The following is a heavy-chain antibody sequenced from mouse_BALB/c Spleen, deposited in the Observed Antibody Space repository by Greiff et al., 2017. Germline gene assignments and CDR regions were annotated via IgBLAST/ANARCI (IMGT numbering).Heavy chain of an antibody. CDR3: ARGEDYYGSSYDFYYAMDY. CDR2: ISDGGSYT. CDR1: GFTFSDYY. D-gene: IGHD1-1*01. V-gene: IGHV5-4*02. Sequence: EVQLVESGGGLVKPGGSLKLSCAASGFTFSDYYMYWVRQTPEKRLEWVATISDGGSYTYYPDSVKGRFTISRDNAKNNLYLQMSSLKSEVTAMYYCARGEDYYGSSYDFYYAMDYWGQGTSVTVSS. J-gene: IGHJ4*01.